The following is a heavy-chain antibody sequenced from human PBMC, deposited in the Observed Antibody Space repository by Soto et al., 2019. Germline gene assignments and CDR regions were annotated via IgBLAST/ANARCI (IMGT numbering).Heavy chain of an antibody. D-gene: IGHD3-3*01. CDR3: ARGPESGYYRYYYYYGMDV. J-gene: IGHJ6*02. V-gene: IGHV4-31*03. CDR2: IYYSGST. CDR1: GGSISSGGYY. Sequence: QVQLQESGPGLVKPSQTLSLTCTVSGGSISSGGYYWSWIRQHPGKGLEWIGYIYYSGSTYYNPSLKSRVTISVDTSKNQFSLKLSSVTAADTAVYYCARGPESGYYRYYYYYGMDVWGQGTTVTVSS.